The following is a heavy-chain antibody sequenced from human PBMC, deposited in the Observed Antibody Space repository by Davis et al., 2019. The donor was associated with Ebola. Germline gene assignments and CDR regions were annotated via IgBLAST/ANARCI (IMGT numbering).Heavy chain of an antibody. V-gene: IGHV3-33*01. CDR3: ARGGAVVVPAAILDYYYYYGMDV. D-gene: IGHD2-2*02. Sequence: GGSLRLSCAASGFTFSSYGMHWVRQAPGKGLEWVAVIWYDGSNKYYADSVKGRFTISRDNSKNTLYLQMNSLRAEDTAVYYCARGGAVVVPAAILDYYYYYGMDVWGQGTTVTVSS. CDR1: GFTFSSYG. J-gene: IGHJ6*02. CDR2: IWYDGSNK.